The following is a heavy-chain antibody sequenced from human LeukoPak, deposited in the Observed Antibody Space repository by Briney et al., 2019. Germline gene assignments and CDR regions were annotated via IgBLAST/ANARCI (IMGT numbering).Heavy chain of an antibody. J-gene: IGHJ4*02. V-gene: IGHV3-7*01. Sequence: PGGSLRLSCAASGFTFSRFWISWVRQAPGKGLEWVANIKQDGSEKYYVDSVKGRFTISRDYAKNSLYLQMNSLRGEDTAVYYCARVSCTNGVCYGFDYWGQGTLVTVSS. CDR2: IKQDGSEK. CDR1: GFTFSRFW. CDR3: ARVSCTNGVCYGFDY. D-gene: IGHD2-8*01.